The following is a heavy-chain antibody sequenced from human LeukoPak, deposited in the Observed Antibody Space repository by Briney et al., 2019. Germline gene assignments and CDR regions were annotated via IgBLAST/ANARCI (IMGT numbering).Heavy chain of an antibody. CDR2: ISGSGGST. Sequence: PGGSLRLSCAASGFTFSSYAMSWVRQAPGKGLEWVSAISGSGGSTYYADSVKGRFTISRDNSKNTLYLQMNSLRAEDTAVYYCAKLYYGSGSYFVFDYWGQGTLVTVSS. CDR1: GFTFSSYA. CDR3: AKLYYGSGSYFVFDY. J-gene: IGHJ4*02. D-gene: IGHD3-10*01. V-gene: IGHV3-23*01.